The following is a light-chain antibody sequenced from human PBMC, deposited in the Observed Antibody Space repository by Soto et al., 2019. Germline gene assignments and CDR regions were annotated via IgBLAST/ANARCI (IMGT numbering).Light chain of an antibody. V-gene: IGKV1-9*01. Sequence: DIQMTQSPSSLSASVGDRVTITCRASQSISSYLNWYQQKPGKAPKLLIYAASTLQSGVPSRFSGSGSGTEFTLTISSLQPEDFATYYCQQLNSYRLTFGQGTRLEIK. J-gene: IGKJ5*01. CDR1: QSISSY. CDR2: AAS. CDR3: QQLNSYRLT.